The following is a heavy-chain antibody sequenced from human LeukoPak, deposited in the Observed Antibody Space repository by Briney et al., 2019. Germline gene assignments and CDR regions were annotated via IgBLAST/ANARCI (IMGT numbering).Heavy chain of an antibody. J-gene: IGHJ4*02. CDR3: ARDRSIVGATTVGY. Sequence: GGSLRLSCAASGFTFSSYSMNWVRQAPGKGLEWVSSISSSSSYIYYADSVKGRFTISRDNAKNSLYLQMNSLRAEDTAVYYCARDRSIVGATTVGYWGQGTPVTVSS. CDR1: GFTFSSYS. V-gene: IGHV3-21*01. D-gene: IGHD1-26*01. CDR2: ISSSSSYI.